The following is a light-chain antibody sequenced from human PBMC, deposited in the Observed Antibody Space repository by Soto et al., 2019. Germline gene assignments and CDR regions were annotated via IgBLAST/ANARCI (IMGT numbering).Light chain of an antibody. V-gene: IGLV6-57*04. CDR1: SGSIASHY. J-gene: IGLJ3*02. Sequence: NFMLTQPHSMSESPGKTITISCTRSSGSIASHYVQWYQQRPGSAPTTAIYEDKRRPSGVPDRFSGSIDSSSNSASLTISGLEAEDEADYYCQSYNTSDHWVFGGGTKLTV. CDR3: QSYNTSDHWV. CDR2: EDK.